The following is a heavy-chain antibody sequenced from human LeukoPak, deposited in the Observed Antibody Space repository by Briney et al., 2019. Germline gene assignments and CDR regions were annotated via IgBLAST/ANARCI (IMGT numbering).Heavy chain of an antibody. CDR1: GFSVRTNF. Sequence: GGSLRLSCAVSGFSVRTNFMSWVRQAPGKGLEWVSVIYTGDGTDHADSVKGRFTISRDNSKNTLSLQMNSLRAEDTAVYYCARDKLGWGIAAGRGAFDIWGQGTMVTVSS. CDR2: IYTGDGT. CDR3: ARDKLGWGIAAGRGAFDI. D-gene: IGHD6-25*01. V-gene: IGHV3-53*01. J-gene: IGHJ3*02.